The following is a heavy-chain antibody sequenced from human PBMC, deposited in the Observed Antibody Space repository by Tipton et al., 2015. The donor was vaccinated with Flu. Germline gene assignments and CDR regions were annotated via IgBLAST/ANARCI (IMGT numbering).Heavy chain of an antibody. V-gene: IGHV1-18*01. D-gene: IGHD3-10*01. J-gene: IGHJ4*02. CDR1: GYTFTNYG. CDR3: ARDKVGSVHDF. CDR2: TSAYNENT. Sequence: QVQLVQSRAEVKKPGASVKVSCKASGYTFTNYGMTWVRQAPGQGLEWMGWTSAYNENTVYAQNFQGRVTMTTDTSTSTVYMELRSLRSDDTAVYYWARDKVGSVHDFWGQGTLVTVSS.